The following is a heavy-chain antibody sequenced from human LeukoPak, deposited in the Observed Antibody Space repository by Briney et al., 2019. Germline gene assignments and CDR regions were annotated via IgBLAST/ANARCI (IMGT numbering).Heavy chain of an antibody. Sequence: ASVKVSCTVSGYTLTELSMHWVRQAPGKGLEWMGGFDPEDGETIYAQKFQGRVTMTRDTSTSTVYMELSSLRSEDTAVYYCARGRYYGSGSYEFVYWGQGTLVTVSS. CDR1: GYTLTELS. D-gene: IGHD3-10*01. CDR2: FDPEDGET. CDR3: ARGRYYGSGSYEFVY. J-gene: IGHJ4*02. V-gene: IGHV1-24*01.